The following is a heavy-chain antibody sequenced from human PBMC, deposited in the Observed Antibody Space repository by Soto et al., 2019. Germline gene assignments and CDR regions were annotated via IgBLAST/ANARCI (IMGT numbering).Heavy chain of an antibody. CDR3: ARGFLGYCSSTSCYRHYGMDV. CDR1: GFTFSTFG. V-gene: IGHV1-18*04. J-gene: IGHJ6*02. Sequence: ASVKVSCKASGFTFSTFGITWVRQAPGQGLEWMGWITASNGNTNYAQNLQGRVTLTTDTSTSTVYMELSSLRSEDTAVYYCARGFLGYCSSTSCYRHYGMDVWGQGTTVTVSS. D-gene: IGHD2-2*01. CDR2: ITASNGNT.